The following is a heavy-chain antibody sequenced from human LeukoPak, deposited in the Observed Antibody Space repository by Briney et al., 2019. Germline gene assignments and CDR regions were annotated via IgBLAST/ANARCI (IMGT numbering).Heavy chain of an antibody. J-gene: IGHJ2*01. CDR3: ARLYPTNSYVYWYFDL. V-gene: IGHV4-4*09. CDR2: IYTSESN. Sequence: SDTRSLTCSVSGGSIRSYYWSWIRQPPGKGLEGVGYIYTSESNKSTPSLVPRPTLSVYPSKNPWPLKLSSVPAADTAVYYCARLYPTNSYVYWYFDLWGRGTPVTVSS. CDR1: GGSIRSYY. D-gene: IGHD3-16*01.